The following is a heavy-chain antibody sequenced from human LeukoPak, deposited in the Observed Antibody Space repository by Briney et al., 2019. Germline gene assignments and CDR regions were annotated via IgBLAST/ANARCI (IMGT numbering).Heavy chain of an antibody. Sequence: GGSLGLSCAASGFTFSSYGMHWVRQAPGKGLEWVAFIRYDGSNKYYADSVKGRFTISRDNSKNTLYLQMNSLRAEDTAVYYCAKRAAASYYYYYMDVWGKGTTVTVSS. V-gene: IGHV3-30*02. D-gene: IGHD6-13*01. CDR3: AKRAAASYYYYYMDV. CDR2: IRYDGSNK. CDR1: GFTFSSYG. J-gene: IGHJ6*03.